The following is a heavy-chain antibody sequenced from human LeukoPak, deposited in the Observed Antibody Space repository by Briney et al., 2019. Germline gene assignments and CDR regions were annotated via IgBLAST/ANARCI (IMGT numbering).Heavy chain of an antibody. CDR1: GFTFSSYG. CDR2: ISYDGSNK. D-gene: IGHD6-13*01. Sequence: GGSLRLSCAASGFTFSSYGMHWVRQAPGKGLEWVAVISYDGSNKYYADSVKGRFTISRDNSKSTLYLQMNSLRAEDTAVYYCAKDPGYSSSWYVVLYYGMDVWGQGTTVTVSS. CDR3: AKDPGYSSSWYVVLYYGMDV. V-gene: IGHV3-30*18. J-gene: IGHJ6*02.